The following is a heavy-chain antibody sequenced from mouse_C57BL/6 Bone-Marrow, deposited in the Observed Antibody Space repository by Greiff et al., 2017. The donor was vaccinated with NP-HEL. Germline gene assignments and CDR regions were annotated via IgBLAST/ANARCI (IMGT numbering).Heavy chain of an antibody. Sequence: QLQLQQSGAELARPGASVKLSCKASGYTFTSYGISWVKQRTGQGLEWIGEIYPRSGNTYYNEKFKGKATLTADKSSSTAYMELRSLTSEDSAVYFCARSGSNFAYWGQGTLVTVSA. V-gene: IGHV1-81*01. CDR2: IYPRSGNT. CDR1: GYTFTSYG. CDR3: ARSGSNFAY. J-gene: IGHJ3*01. D-gene: IGHD2-5*01.